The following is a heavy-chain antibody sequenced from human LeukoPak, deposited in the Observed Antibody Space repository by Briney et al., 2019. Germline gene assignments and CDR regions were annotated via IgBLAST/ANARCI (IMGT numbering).Heavy chain of an antibody. V-gene: IGHV1-2*02. J-gene: IGHJ4*02. Sequence: ASVKVSCTASGYTFTGYYMHWVRQAPGQGLEWMGWINPNSGGTNYAQKFQGRVTMTRDTSISTAYMELSKLRSDDTAVYYCARKYSRSVGPLGYWGQGTLVTVSS. CDR3: ARKYSRSVGPLGY. CDR2: INPNSGGT. CDR1: GYTFTGYY. D-gene: IGHD2-15*01.